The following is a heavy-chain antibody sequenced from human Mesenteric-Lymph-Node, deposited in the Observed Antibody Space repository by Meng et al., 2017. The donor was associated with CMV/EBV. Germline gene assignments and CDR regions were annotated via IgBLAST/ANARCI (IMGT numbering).Heavy chain of an antibody. V-gene: IGHV3-30-3*01. J-gene: IGHJ4*02. CDR1: GFTFSSYA. CDR2: ISYDGSNK. Sequence: GGSLRLSCAASGFTFSSYAMHWVRQAPGKGLEWVAVISYDGSNKYYADSVKGRFTISRDNSKNTLYLQMNSLRAEDTAVYYCARDYGWSGYYRGYFDYWGQGTLVTVSS. CDR3: ARDYGWSGYYRGYFDY. D-gene: IGHD3-3*01.